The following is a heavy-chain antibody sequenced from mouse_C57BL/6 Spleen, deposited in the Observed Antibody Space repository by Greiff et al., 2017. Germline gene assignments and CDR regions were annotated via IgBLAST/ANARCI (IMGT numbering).Heavy chain of an antibody. CDR1: GFNIKNTY. Sequence: VQLQQSVAELVRPGASVKLSCTASGFNIKNTYMHWVKQRPEQGLEWIGRIDPANGNTKYAPKFQGKATITADTSSNTAYLQLSSLTSEDTAIYYCAKPLYYGSTWFAYWGQGTLVTVAA. J-gene: IGHJ3*01. D-gene: IGHD1-1*01. V-gene: IGHV14-3*01. CDR3: AKPLYYGSTWFAY. CDR2: IDPANGNT.